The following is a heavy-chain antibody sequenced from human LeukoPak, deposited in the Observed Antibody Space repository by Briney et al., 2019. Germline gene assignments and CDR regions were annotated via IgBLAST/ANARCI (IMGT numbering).Heavy chain of an antibody. D-gene: IGHD2-2*01. Sequence: GGSLRLSCAASGFTVSSNSMSWVRQAPGKGLEWVSLIYSGGSMSYADSVRGRFTISRDTSKNTLCLQMNSLRAEDTAVYYCARDRCSTTSCWLNAFDVWGQGTMVTVSS. V-gene: IGHV3-53*01. J-gene: IGHJ3*01. CDR1: GFTVSSNS. CDR3: ARDRCSTTSCWLNAFDV. CDR2: IYSGGSM.